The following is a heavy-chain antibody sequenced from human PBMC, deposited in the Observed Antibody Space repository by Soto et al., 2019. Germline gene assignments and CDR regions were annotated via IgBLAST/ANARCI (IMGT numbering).Heavy chain of an antibody. J-gene: IGHJ5*02. CDR2: ISNGHTK. CDR3: AMGASFGYIRFDL. CDR1: GFTFSDYN. Sequence: EVQLVESGGGSVQPGRSLRLSCAASGFTFSDYNMNWVRQAPGKGLEWVSYISNGHTKYYADSVKGRFTISRDNAKNTLYLQMNGLRAEDTAVYYCAMGASFGYIRFDLWGQGMLVTVSS. D-gene: IGHD6-25*01. V-gene: IGHV3-48*01.